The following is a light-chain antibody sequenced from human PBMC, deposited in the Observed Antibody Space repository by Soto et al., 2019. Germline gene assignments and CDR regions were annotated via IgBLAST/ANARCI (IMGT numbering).Light chain of an antibody. CDR3: SSYTTSSTWV. V-gene: IGLV2-14*03. J-gene: IGLJ3*02. CDR2: DVT. Sequence: QSALTQPASVSGSLRQSIAISCTGTSSDIGGYKYVSWYQQHPGKAPKLLIYDVTVRPSGVSDRFSGSKSGNTASLTISGLQAEDEADYYCSSYTTSSTWVFGGGTKVTVL. CDR1: SSDIGGYKY.